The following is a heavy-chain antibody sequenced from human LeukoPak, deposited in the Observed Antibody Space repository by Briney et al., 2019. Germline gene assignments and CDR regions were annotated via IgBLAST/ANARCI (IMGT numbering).Heavy chain of an antibody. CDR2: ISGGST. CDR1: GFTVSSNE. CDR3: ARQLLWFGEFLGYFDY. D-gene: IGHD3-10*01. Sequence: GGSLRLSCAASGFTVSSNEMSWVRQAPGKGLEWVSSISGGSTYYADSVKGRFTISRDNSKNTLYLQMNSLRAEDTAVYYCARQLLWFGEFLGYFDYWGQGTLVTVSS. V-gene: IGHV3-38-3*01. J-gene: IGHJ4*02.